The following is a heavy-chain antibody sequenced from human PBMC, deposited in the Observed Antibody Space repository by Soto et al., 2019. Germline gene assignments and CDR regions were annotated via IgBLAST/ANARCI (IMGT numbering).Heavy chain of an antibody. D-gene: IGHD3-22*01. CDR2: ISSSSSYI. Sequence: ESGGGLVKPGGSLRLSCAASGFTFSSYSMNWVRQAPGKGLEWVSSISSSSSYIYYADSVKGRFTISRDNAKNSLYLQMNSLRAEDTAVYYCARVEDYYDSSGYYSRRFDYWGQGTLVTVSS. J-gene: IGHJ4*02. CDR3: ARVEDYYDSSGYYSRRFDY. V-gene: IGHV3-21*01. CDR1: GFTFSSYS.